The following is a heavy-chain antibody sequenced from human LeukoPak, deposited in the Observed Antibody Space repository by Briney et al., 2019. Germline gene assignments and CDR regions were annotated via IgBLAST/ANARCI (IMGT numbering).Heavy chain of an antibody. D-gene: IGHD3-22*01. J-gene: IGHJ4*02. CDR3: AKDKITMIVVVIPLCDY. CDR1: GFTFSSYG. V-gene: IGHV3-30*02. CDR2: IRYDGSNK. Sequence: GGSLRLSCAASGFTFSSYGMHWVRQAPGKGLEWVAFIRYDGSNKYYAESVKGRFTISRDNSKNTLYLQMNSLRAEDTAVYYCAKDKITMIVVVIPLCDYWGQGTLVTVSS.